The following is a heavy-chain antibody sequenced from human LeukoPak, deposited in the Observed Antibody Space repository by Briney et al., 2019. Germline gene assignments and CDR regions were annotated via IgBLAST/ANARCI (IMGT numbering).Heavy chain of an antibody. D-gene: IGHD5-18*01. CDR3: ARFRLWRRNAFDI. Sequence: GGSLRLSCVGSGFTFSTYWMSWVRQAPGKGLEWVAHIKQDGSEKYFVDSVKGRFTISRDNAKNSLYLQMNSLRAEDTAVYYCARFRLWRRNAFDIWGQGTMVTVSS. CDR2: IKQDGSEK. J-gene: IGHJ3*02. CDR1: GFTFSTYW. V-gene: IGHV3-7*01.